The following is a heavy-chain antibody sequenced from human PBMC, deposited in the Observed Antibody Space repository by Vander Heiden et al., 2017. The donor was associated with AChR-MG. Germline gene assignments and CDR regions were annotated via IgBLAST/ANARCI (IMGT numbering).Heavy chain of an antibody. CDR2: IYWDDDK. CDR1: GFSLSTSGVG. J-gene: IGHJ3*02. V-gene: IGHV2-5*02. CDR3: AHRDILTGYGGGRAEDAFDI. Sequence: QITLKESGPTLVKPTQTLTLTCTFSGFSLSTSGVGVGWIRQPPGKALEWLALIYWDDDKRYSPSLKSRLTITKDTSKNQVVLTMTNMDPVDTATYYCAHRDILTGYGGGRAEDAFDIWGQGTMVTVSS. D-gene: IGHD3-9*01.